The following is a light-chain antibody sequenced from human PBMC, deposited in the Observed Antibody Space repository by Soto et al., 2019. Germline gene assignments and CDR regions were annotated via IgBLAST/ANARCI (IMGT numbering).Light chain of an antibody. J-gene: IGKJ3*01. CDR1: QDISNH. Sequence: DIQMTQSPSSLSASVGDRVTITCQASQDISNHLNWYQQKPGKAPKLLIYDASNLETGVPSRFSGSGSGTDFTFTISSLQPEDFATYYCQQYDNPPLFGPGTRVDVK. CDR3: QQYDNPPL. V-gene: IGKV1-33*01. CDR2: DAS.